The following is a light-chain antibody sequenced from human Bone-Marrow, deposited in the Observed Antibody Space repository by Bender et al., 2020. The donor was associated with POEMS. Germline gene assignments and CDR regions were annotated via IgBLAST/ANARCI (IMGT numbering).Light chain of an antibody. V-gene: IGLV1-44*01. CDR1: RSNIGGYT. J-gene: IGLJ3*02. CDR3: AAADDNLNGWV. Sequence: QSVLTQPPSASGTPGQRVTISCSGSRSNIGGYTVNWYQHLPGTAPKLLIYNNDRRPAWVPDRFSGSKSGTSASLAISGLHSGDEADYYCAAADDNLNGWVFGGGTKLTVL. CDR2: NND.